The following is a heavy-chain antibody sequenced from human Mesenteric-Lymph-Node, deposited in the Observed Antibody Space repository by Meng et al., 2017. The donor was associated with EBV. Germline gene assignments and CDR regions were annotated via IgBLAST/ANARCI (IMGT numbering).Heavy chain of an antibody. V-gene: IGHV3-23*01. CDR2: ISGSGGST. J-gene: IGHJ4*02. D-gene: IGHD3-10*01. CDR1: GFTFSSYA. Sequence: EVQLLESGGGLVQPGGSLRLSXAASGFTFSSYAMIWVRQAPGKGLEWVSAISGSGGSTYYADSVKGRFTISRDNSKNTLYLQMNSLRAEDTAVYYCAKDRDYGSGSYYPFDYWGQGTMVTVSS. CDR3: AKDRDYGSGSYYPFDY.